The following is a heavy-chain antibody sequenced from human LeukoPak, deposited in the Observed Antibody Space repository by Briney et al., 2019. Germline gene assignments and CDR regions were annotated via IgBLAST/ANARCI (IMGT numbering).Heavy chain of an antibody. CDR2: ISYDGSNK. J-gene: IGHJ4*02. Sequence: PGASLRLSCEASGFTFSSYAMHWVRQAPGKGLEWVAVISYDGSNKYYADSVKGRFTISRDNSKNTLYLQMNSLRAEDTAVYYCARGQEGATGGFDYWGQGTLVTVSS. CDR3: ARGQEGATGGFDY. V-gene: IGHV3-30-3*01. CDR1: GFTFSSYA. D-gene: IGHD1-26*01.